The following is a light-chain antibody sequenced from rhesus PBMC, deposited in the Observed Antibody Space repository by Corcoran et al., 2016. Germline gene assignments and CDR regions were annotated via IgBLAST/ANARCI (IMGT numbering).Light chain of an antibody. V-gene: IGKV3-40*01. J-gene: IGKJ1*01. CDR1: QSVGSY. CDR3: QQYNDLLRT. CDR2: SAY. Sequence: EIVMTQSPATLSLSPGETATLSCRASQSVGSYLAWYQPKPGQAPKLLVRSAYFRATGIPDRFTGSGSRTDFTLTISSLEPEDVGVYHCQQYNDLLRTFGQGTKVEIK.